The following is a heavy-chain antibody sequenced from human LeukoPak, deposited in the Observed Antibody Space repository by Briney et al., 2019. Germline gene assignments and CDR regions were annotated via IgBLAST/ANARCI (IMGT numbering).Heavy chain of an antibody. CDR3: ARVKGEYYDFWSGYYTYYYYMEV. J-gene: IGHJ6*03. CDR1: GFTFSSYW. Sequence: PGGSLRLSCAASGFTFSSYWMHWVRQAPGKGLVWVSRINSDGSSTSYADSVKGRFTISRDNAKNTLYLQMNRLRAEDTAVYYCARVKGEYYDFWSGYYTYYYYMEVWGKGTTVTVSS. V-gene: IGHV3-74*01. CDR2: INSDGSST. D-gene: IGHD3-3*01.